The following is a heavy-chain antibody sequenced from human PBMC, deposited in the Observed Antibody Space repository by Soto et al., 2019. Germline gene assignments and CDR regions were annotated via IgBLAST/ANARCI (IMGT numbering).Heavy chain of an antibody. J-gene: IGHJ4*02. V-gene: IGHV4-39*01. CDR3: ARLRPVTIATN. D-gene: IGHD3-10*01. CDR2: IYYSGST. CDR1: GGSISSSSYY. Sequence: QLQLQESGPGLVKPSETLSLTCTVSGGSISSSSYYWGWIRQPPGKGLEWIGSIYYSGSTYYNPSLKSRVTISVDTSKNQFSLKLSSVTAADTAVYYCARLRPVTIATNWGQGTLVTVSS.